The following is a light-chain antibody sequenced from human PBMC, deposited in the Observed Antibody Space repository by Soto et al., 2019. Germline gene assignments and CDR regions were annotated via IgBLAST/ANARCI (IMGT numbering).Light chain of an antibody. V-gene: IGLV2-11*01. Sequence: QSALTQPSSVSGSPGQSVTISCTGTSSDVGGYKYVSWYQQHAGKAPKLMMYDVSKRPSGVPDRFSGSKSGNTASLTISGLQAEDEADYYCCSYAGSYTFVFGGGTKLTVL. CDR1: SSDVGGYKY. CDR2: DVS. J-gene: IGLJ2*01. CDR3: CSYAGSYTFV.